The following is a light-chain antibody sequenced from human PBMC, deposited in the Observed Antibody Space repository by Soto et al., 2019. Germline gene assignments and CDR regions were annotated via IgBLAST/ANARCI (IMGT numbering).Light chain of an antibody. CDR3: QQYGSSGT. CDR2: GAS. V-gene: IGKV3-20*01. CDR1: QSISGN. Sequence: EIVLTQSPGTVSSSPGERATLSCRASQSISGNLAWYQQKPGQAPRLLIYGASNRATGIPDRFSGSGSGTDFALTISRLEPEDFAVYYCQQYGSSGTFGQGTKVDIK. J-gene: IGKJ1*01.